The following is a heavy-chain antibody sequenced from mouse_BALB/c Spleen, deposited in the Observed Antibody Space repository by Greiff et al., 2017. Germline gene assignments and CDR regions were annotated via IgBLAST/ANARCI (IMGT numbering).Heavy chain of an antibody. Sequence: EVHLVESGGGLVKPGGSLKLSCAASGFTFSDYYMYWVRQTPEKRLEWVATISDGGSYTYYPDSVKGRFTISRDNAKNNLYLQMSSLKSEDTAMYYCAREGDYDGYWGQGTTLTVSS. CDR1: GFTFSDYY. CDR3: AREGDYDGY. D-gene: IGHD2-4*01. CDR2: ISDGGSYT. V-gene: IGHV5-4*02. J-gene: IGHJ2*01.